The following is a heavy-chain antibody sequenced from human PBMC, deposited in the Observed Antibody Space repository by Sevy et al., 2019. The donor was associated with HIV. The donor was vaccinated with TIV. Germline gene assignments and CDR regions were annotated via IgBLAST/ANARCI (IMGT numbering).Heavy chain of an antibody. CDR3: ASESTVVTPLFDY. Sequence: SETLSLTCTVSGGSISSSSYYWGWIRQPPGKGLEWIGSIYYSGSTYYNPSLKSRVTISVDTSKNQFPLKLSSVTAADTAVYYCASESTVVTPLFDYWGQGTLVTVSS. CDR1: GGSISSSSYY. V-gene: IGHV4-39*01. D-gene: IGHD4-17*01. J-gene: IGHJ4*02. CDR2: IYYSGST.